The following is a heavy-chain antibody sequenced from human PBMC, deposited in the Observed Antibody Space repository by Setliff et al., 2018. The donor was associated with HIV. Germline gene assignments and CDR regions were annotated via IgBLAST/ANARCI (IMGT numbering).Heavy chain of an antibody. D-gene: IGHD3-9*01. Sequence: SETLSLTCAVYGGSFSDHYWIWIRQPPGKGLEWIGEVSHSGSTNYNPSLKGRVTISVDTSKNQFSLKVSSVTAADTAVYYCARGHVVATLHYDILTGYWGGNAFNIWGQGTMVTVSS. J-gene: IGHJ3*02. CDR1: GGSFSDHY. CDR3: ARGHVVATLHYDILTGYWGGNAFNI. V-gene: IGHV4-34*01. CDR2: VSHSGST.